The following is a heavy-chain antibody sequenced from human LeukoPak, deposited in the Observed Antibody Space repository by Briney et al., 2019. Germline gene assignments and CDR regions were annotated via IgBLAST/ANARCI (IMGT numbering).Heavy chain of an antibody. Sequence: GGSLRLSCAASGFSFSNYWMSWVRQAPGKGLEWVANIDPHGSETQYVGSVKGRFTTSRDKAKNSLYVQMNSLRAEDTAIYYCARIWYFGDNNWRYFDYWGQGTLVTVAS. D-gene: IGHD1-1*01. CDR3: ARIWYFGDNNWRYFDY. CDR2: IDPHGSET. CDR1: GFSFSNYW. V-gene: IGHV3-7*01. J-gene: IGHJ4*03.